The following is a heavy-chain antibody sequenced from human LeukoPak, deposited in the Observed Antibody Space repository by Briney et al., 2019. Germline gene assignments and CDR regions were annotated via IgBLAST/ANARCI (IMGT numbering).Heavy chain of an antibody. CDR2: VLHTGGT. D-gene: IGHD2-2*01. J-gene: IGHJ5*02. CDR1: GYSLTNHY. CDR3: ARGPAAIPP. V-gene: IGHV4-34*12. Sequence: SETLSLTCAVYGYSLTNHYWIWIRQPPGKGLEWVGEVLHTGGTNYNPSLQSRVTISVDTSKNQFFLKLTPVTAADTAVYYCARGPAAIPPWGPGTLVTVSP.